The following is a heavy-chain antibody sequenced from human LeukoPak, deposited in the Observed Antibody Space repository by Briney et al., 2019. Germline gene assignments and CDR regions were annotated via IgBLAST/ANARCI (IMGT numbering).Heavy chain of an antibody. CDR3: ARVRTAGYSYGA. V-gene: IGHV3-48*04. CDR1: GFSFSSYA. CDR2: ISYSATII. J-gene: IGHJ5*02. Sequence: GGSLRLSCATSGFSFSSYAMSWVRQAPGKGLEWISYISYSATIIEYADSVKGRFTISRDNAKNSLYLEMNSLRAEDTAVYYCARVRTAGYSYGAWGQGTLVTVSS. D-gene: IGHD5-18*01.